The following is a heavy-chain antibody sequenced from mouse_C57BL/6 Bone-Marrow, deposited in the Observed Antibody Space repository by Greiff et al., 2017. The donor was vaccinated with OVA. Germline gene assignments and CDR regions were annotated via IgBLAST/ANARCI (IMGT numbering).Heavy chain of an antibody. CDR1: GFSLTSYG. CDR2: IWRGGST. J-gene: IGHJ3*01. Sequence: QVQLQQSGPGLVQPSQSLSITCTVSGFSLTSYGVHWVRQSPGKGLEWLGVIWRGGSTDYNAACMSRLSITKDNSKSQVFLKMNSLQADDTAIYYCAKGDYYGSSYWFAYWGQGTLVTVSA. V-gene: IGHV2-5*01. CDR3: AKGDYYGSSYWFAY. D-gene: IGHD1-1*01.